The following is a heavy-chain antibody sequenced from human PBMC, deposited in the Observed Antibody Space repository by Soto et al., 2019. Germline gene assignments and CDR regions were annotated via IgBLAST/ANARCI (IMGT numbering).Heavy chain of an antibody. CDR3: ARTGLPVVVIAGGYYYYGMDV. Sequence: GGSLRLSCAVSGFTFSSYSMNWVRQAPGKGLEWVSSISSSSSYIYYADSVKGRFTISRDNAKNSLYLQMNSLRAEDTAVYYCARTGLPVVVIAGGYYYYGMDVWGQGTTVTVS. CDR2: ISSSSSYI. D-gene: IGHD3-22*01. CDR1: GFTFSSYS. V-gene: IGHV3-21*01. J-gene: IGHJ6*02.